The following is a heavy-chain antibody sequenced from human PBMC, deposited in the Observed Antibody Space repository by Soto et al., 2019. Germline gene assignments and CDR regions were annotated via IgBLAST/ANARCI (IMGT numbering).Heavy chain of an antibody. J-gene: IGHJ6*03. D-gene: IGHD4-4*01. CDR1: GGTFSSYT. V-gene: IGHV1-69*04. Sequence: ASVKVSCKASGGTFSSYTISWVRQAPGQGLEWMGRIIPILGIANYAQKFQGRVTITADKSTSTAYMELSSLRSEDTAVYYCAREGGSNYSFGYYYYMDVWGKGTTVTVSS. CDR3: AREGGSNYSFGYYYYMDV. CDR2: IIPILGIA.